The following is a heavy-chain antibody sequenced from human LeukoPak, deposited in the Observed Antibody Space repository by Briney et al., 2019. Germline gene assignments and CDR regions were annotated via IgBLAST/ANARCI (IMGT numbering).Heavy chain of an antibody. D-gene: IGHD4-17*01. V-gene: IGHV3-7*03. J-gene: IGHJ4*02. Sequence: GGSLRLSCTASGFIFSKLWMAWVRRAPGKGLEWVANIKSDGSKEYYVDSVRGRFTISSDNGKNSLYLQMNSLTADDTAVYYCVRYPHYGDFDCWGQGTLVTVSS. CDR1: GFIFSKLW. CDR2: IKSDGSKE. CDR3: VRYPHYGDFDC.